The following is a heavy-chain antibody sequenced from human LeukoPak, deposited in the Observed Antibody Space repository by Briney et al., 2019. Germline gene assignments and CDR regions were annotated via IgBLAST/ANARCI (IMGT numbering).Heavy chain of an antibody. Sequence: GGSLRLSCAASGLTVSSYMSWVRQAPGKGLEWVSVIDSRDNTYHADSVKGRFTISRHTSKNTLYLQMNSLRAEDTAVYYCARESTPLRGAFDPWGPGTLVTVSS. V-gene: IGHV3-53*04. D-gene: IGHD5-24*01. CDR2: IDSRDNT. CDR1: GLTVSSY. CDR3: ARESTPLRGAFDP. J-gene: IGHJ5*02.